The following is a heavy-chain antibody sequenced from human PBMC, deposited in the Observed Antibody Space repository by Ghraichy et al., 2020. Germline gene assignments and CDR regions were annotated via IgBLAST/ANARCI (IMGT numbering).Heavy chain of an antibody. CDR3: ARGTVQYQLLCRY. Sequence: ASVKVSCKASGYTFTSYDINWVRQATGQGLEWMGWMNPNSGNTGYAQKFQGRVTMTRNTSISTAYMELSSLRSEDTAMYYCARGTVQYQLLCRYWGQGTLVTVSS. CDR1: GYTFTSYD. J-gene: IGHJ4*02. CDR2: MNPNSGNT. D-gene: IGHD2-2*01. V-gene: IGHV1-8*02.